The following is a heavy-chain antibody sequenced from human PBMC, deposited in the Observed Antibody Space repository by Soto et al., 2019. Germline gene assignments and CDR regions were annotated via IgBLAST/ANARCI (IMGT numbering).Heavy chain of an antibody. CDR2: ISSSSSYI. CDR1: GFTFNIYS. D-gene: IGHD3-10*01. V-gene: IGHV3-21*01. J-gene: IGHJ3*02. CDR3: ARDRGGDLKAFDT. Sequence: EVQLVESGGGLVKPGGSLRLSCAASGFTFNIYSMNWVRQAPGKGLEWVSSISSSSSYIYYADSVKGRFTISRDNAKNSLCLQRKSLRAEDTAVYYGARDRGGDLKAFDTWGQGTMFPVSS.